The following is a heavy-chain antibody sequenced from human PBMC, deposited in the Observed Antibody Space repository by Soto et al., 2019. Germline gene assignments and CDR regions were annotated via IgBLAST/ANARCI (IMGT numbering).Heavy chain of an antibody. V-gene: IGHV4-39*01. D-gene: IGHD2-15*01. CDR1: GGSIHSNNYY. J-gene: IGHJ5*02. Sequence: PWKNLSLTGTVSGGSIHSNNYYWAWIRQPPGKGLAWIASIYYDGRTYYNPSLKSRVTISMETSKNQFALRLRSVNAADTAIYYCAKVVVAATRHTDFDPRGEGTLVTVS. CDR3: AKVVVAATRHTDFDP. CDR2: IYYDGRT.